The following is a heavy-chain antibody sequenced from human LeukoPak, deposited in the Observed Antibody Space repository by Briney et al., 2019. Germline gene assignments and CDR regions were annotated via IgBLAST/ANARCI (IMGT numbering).Heavy chain of an antibody. CDR3: ARAPWMYYYGMDV. D-gene: IGHD1-1*01. J-gene: IGHJ6*02. CDR2: INHSGST. Sequence: SETLSLTCAVYGGSFSGYYWSWIRQPPGKGLEWIGEINHSGSTNYNPSLESRVTISVDTSKNQFSLKLSSVTAADTAVYYCARAPWMYYYGMDVWGQGTTVTVSS. CDR1: GGSFSGYY. V-gene: IGHV4-34*01.